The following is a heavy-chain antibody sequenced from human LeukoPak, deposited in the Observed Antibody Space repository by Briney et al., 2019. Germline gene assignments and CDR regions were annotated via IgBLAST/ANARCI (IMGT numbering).Heavy chain of an antibody. J-gene: IGHJ6*02. CDR3: TRDHCSYINCYEDYYYGMDV. CDR2: INPDTGAT. D-gene: IGHD2-2*01. V-gene: IGHV1-2*02. Sequence: ASVKVSCKASGYTFTGYYMHWVRQAPGRGLEWMGWINPDTGATDIAQKFQGRVTMTRDTSISAAYMELSRLRSDDTAVYYRTRDHCSYINCYEDYYYGMDVWGQGTTVTVSS. CDR1: GYTFTGYY.